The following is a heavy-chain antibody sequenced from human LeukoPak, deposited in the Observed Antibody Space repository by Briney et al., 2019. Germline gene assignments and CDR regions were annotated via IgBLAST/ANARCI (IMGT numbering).Heavy chain of an antibody. CDR2: IKQDGSEK. Sequence: GTSLRLSCAASGFTFSSYWMSWVRQAPGKGLEWVANIKQDGSEKYYVDSVKGRFTISRDNAKNSLYLQMNSLRAEDTAVYYCARVEVWDYYDSSGDFDYWGQGTLVTVSS. D-gene: IGHD3-22*01. V-gene: IGHV3-7*01. CDR3: ARVEVWDYYDSSGDFDY. J-gene: IGHJ4*02. CDR1: GFTFSSYW.